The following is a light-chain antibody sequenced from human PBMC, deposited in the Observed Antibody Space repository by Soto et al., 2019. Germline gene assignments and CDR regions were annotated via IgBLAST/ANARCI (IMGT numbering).Light chain of an antibody. J-gene: IGLJ1*01. Sequence: QSTLTQPASVSGSPGQSITISCTRTSSDFGNYNLVSWYQQHPGKVPKLILFEVNKRPSGVSGRFSGSKSGNTASLTISGLQAEDEADYYCCSFTSSNTHVFGTGTKLTVL. CDR3: CSFTSSNTHV. CDR2: EVN. V-gene: IGLV2-23*02. CDR1: SSDFGNYNL.